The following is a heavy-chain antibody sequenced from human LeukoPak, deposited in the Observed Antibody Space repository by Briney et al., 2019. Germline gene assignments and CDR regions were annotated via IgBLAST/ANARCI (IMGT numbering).Heavy chain of an antibody. CDR3: ARTRGQDAFDI. V-gene: IGHV3-7*01. CDR1: GFIFSSYW. CDR2: IKQDGSEK. J-gene: IGHJ3*02. Sequence: GGSLRLSCAASGFIFSSYWMSWVRQAPGKGLEWVANIKQDGSEKYYLDSVKGRFTISRDNAKNSLYLQMNSLRAEDTAVYYCARTRGQDAFDIWGQGTMVTVSS.